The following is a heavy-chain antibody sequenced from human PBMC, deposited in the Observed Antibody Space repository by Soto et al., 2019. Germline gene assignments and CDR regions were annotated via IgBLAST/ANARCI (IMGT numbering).Heavy chain of an antibody. CDR2: INPSGGST. V-gene: IGHV1-46*01. D-gene: IGHD1-26*01. CDR3: ARDWGHIVGVEDDAFDI. Sequence: QVQLVQSGAEVKKPGASVKVSCKASGYTFTSYYMHWVRQAPGQGLEWMGIINPSGGSTSYAQKFQGRVTMTRDTSTSTVYMELSSLRSEDTAVYYCARDWGHIVGVEDDAFDIWGQGTMVTVSS. CDR1: GYTFTSYY. J-gene: IGHJ3*02.